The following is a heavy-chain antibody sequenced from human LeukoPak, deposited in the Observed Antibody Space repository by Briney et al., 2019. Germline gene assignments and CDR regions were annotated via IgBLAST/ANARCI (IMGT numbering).Heavy chain of an antibody. CDR1: GFTVSSNY. CDR2: IYSGGST. J-gene: IGHJ4*02. D-gene: IGHD1-26*01. Sequence: GGSLRLSCAASGFTVSSNYMSWVRQAPGKGLEWVSVIYSGGSTYYADSVKGRFTISRDNSKNTLYLQMNSPRAEDTAVYYGARGRSGRFIDYWGQGTLVTVSS. CDR3: ARGRSGRFIDY. V-gene: IGHV3-53*05.